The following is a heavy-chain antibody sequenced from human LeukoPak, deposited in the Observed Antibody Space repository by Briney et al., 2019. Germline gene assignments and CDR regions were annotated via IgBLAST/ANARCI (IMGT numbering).Heavy chain of an antibody. CDR1: GGSMSSYY. J-gene: IGHJ5*02. V-gene: IGHV4-59*01. Sequence: SETLSLTCTVSGGSMSSYYWSWIRQPPGKGLEWIGYISYSGSTNYNPSLKSRVTISVDSSKNQFSLKLISVTAADTAVYYCARVPYYGSGSYYLDPWGQGTLVTVSS. D-gene: IGHD3-10*01. CDR3: ARVPYYGSGSYYLDP. CDR2: ISYSGST.